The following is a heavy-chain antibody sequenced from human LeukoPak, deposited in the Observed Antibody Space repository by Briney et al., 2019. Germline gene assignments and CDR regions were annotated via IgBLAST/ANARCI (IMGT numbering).Heavy chain of an antibody. V-gene: IGHV4-38-2*02. CDR1: GYSISSGSY. J-gene: IGHJ4*02. D-gene: IGHD5-24*01. Sequence: SETLSLTCTVSGYSISSGSYWGWIRQPPGKGLEWIGSIYHSGSTYYNPSLKSRVTISVDTSKNQFSLKLSSVTAADTAVYYCARENGYNSWFDYWGQGTLVTVSS. CDR2: IYHSGST. CDR3: ARENGYNSWFDY.